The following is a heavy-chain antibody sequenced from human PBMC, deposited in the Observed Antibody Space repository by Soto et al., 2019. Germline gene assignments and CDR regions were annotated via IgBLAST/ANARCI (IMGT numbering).Heavy chain of an antibody. CDR2: INAGNGNT. V-gene: IGHV1-3*01. CDR1: GYTFTSYA. D-gene: IGHD3-16*02. J-gene: IGHJ3*02. CDR3: AREYYDYVWGSYRPRNAFDI. Sequence: ASVKVSCKASGYTFTSYAVHWVRQAPGQRLEWMGWINAGNGNTKYSQKFQGRVTITRDTSASTAYMELSSLRSEDTAVYYCAREYYDYVWGSYRPRNAFDIWGQGTTVTVSS.